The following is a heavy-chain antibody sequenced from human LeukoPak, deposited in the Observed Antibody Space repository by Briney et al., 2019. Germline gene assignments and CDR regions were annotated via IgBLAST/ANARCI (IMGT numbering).Heavy chain of an antibody. CDR2: INWNGGST. D-gene: IGHD3-22*01. Sequence: RPGGSLRLSCAASGFTLDDYGMSWVRQAPGKGLEWVSGINWNGGSTGYADSVKGRFTISRDNAKNSLYLQMNSLRAEDTAVYYCAKDRSYYDSSGLGSYFDYWGQGTLVTVSS. V-gene: IGHV3-20*04. CDR1: GFTLDDYG. J-gene: IGHJ4*02. CDR3: AKDRSYYDSSGLGSYFDY.